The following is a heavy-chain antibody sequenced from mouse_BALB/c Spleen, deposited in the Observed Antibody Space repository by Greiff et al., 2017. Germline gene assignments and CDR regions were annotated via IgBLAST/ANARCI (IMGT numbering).Heavy chain of an antibody. CDR3: ARDGNYAFAY. Sequence: QVQLQQSGAELARPGASVKLSCKASGYTFTSYWMQWVKQRPGQGLEWIGAIYPGDGDTRYTQKFKGKATLTADKSSSTAYMQLSSLASEDSAVYYCARDGNYAFAYWGQGTLVTVSA. J-gene: IGHJ3*01. CDR2: IYPGDGDT. D-gene: IGHD2-1*01. V-gene: IGHV1-87*01. CDR1: GYTFTSYW.